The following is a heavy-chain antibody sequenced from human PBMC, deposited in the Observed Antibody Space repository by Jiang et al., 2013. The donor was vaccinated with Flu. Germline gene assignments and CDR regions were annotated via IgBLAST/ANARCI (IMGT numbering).Heavy chain of an antibody. V-gene: IGHV5-51*03. CDR3: ARRYCSVDSRDCGLDS. Sequence: GAEVKKPGESLKISCKGSGYTFTTYWIGWVRQMPGKGLEWMGIIYPGDSHTRYSPSFQGQVTISADKSISTAYLQWSSLKASDTAMYYCARRYCSVDSRDCGLDSWGQGTLVTVSS. CDR1: GYTFTTYW. D-gene: IGHD2-15*01. J-gene: IGHJ5*01. CDR2: IYPGDSHT.